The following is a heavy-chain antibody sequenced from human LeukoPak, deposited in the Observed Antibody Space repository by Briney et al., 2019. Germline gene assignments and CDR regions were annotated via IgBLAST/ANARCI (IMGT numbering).Heavy chain of an antibody. CDR3: AKETPNTGWFDP. V-gene: IGHV1-46*02. D-gene: IGHD1-14*01. CDR1: GYTFNTNY. Sequence: ASVKVSCKASGYTFNTNYIHWVRQAPGQGLEWIGVINPSGDGTSYPQKFQGRVTLARDTSTSTIYMELSSLRSEDTAIYYCAKETPNTGWFDPWGQGTLVTVSS. J-gene: IGHJ5*02. CDR2: INPSGDGT.